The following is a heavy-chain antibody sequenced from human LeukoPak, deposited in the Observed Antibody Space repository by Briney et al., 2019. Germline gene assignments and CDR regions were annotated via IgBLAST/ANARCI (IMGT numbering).Heavy chain of an antibody. D-gene: IGHD5-12*01. CDR3: ARLYSGDERLITNFDY. CDR1: GYSFTSYW. V-gene: IGHV5-51*01. CDR2: IYPGDSDT. J-gene: IGHJ4*02. Sequence: GESLKISRKGSGYSFTSYWIGWVRQMPGNGLEWMGIIYPGDSDTRYSPSFQGQVTISADKSISTAYLQWSSLKASDTAMYYCARLYSGDERLITNFDYWGQGTLVTVSS.